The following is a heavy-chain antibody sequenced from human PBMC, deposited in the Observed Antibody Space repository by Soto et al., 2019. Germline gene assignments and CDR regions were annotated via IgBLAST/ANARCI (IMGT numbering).Heavy chain of an antibody. CDR1: GFTFINHA. CDR3: AKVDCGSSGCRLIDY. V-gene: IGHV3-23*01. D-gene: IGHD2-2*01. CDR2: ITGNGETT. Sequence: GGSLRLSCAGSGFTFINHAMNLVRQAPGKGLEWVTGITGNGETTNYADSVKGRFTISRDNSKNTLYLQMNSLRAEDTAVYYCAKVDCGSSGCRLIDYWGQGTLVTVSS. J-gene: IGHJ4*02.